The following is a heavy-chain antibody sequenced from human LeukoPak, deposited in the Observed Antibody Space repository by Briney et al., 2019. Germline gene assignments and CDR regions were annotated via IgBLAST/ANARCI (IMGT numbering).Heavy chain of an antibody. CDR2: IKSDGSST. CDR3: ARDRGYTFDY. D-gene: IGHD5-18*01. CDR1: GFTFSSYW. Sequence: GGSLRLSCAASGFTFSSYWMHWVRQAPGKGLVWVSNIKSDGSSTTYADSVKGRFTISRDNAKNTLYLQMNSLRADDTGVYYCARDRGYTFDYWGQGTLVTVSS. J-gene: IGHJ4*02. V-gene: IGHV3-74*01.